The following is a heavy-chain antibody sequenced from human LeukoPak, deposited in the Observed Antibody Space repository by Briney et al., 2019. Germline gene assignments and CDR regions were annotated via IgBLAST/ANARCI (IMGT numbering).Heavy chain of an antibody. J-gene: IGHJ6*03. D-gene: IGHD1-26*01. Sequence: TSSETLSLTCAVSASSISTSNWWGWIRQSPGKGLEYIGFMYYSGSISYNPSLQSRVTVSLDTSKNQFSLRLSSVTAVDTAVYYCARSSGNYYSPYYIDVWGKGTTVTVSS. CDR3: ARSSGNYYSPYYIDV. CDR2: MYYSGSI. V-gene: IGHV4-28*05. CDR1: ASSISTSNW.